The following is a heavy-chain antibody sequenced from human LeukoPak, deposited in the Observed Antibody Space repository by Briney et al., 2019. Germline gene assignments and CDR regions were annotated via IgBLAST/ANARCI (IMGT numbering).Heavy chain of an antibody. CDR1: GYTFTSYD. D-gene: IGHD2-15*01. CDR3: ARRLGYCSDGSRYSLNY. CDR2: MNPNSGNT. Sequence: GASVKVSCKASGYTFTSYDINWGRQATGQGLEWMGWMNPNSGNTGYAQKFQGRVTMTRNTSISTAYMELSSLRSEDTAVYYCARRLGYCSDGSRYSLNYWGQGTLVTVSS. J-gene: IGHJ4*02. V-gene: IGHV1-8*01.